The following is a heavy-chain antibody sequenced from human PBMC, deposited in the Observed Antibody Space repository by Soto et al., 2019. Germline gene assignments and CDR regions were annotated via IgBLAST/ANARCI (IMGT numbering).Heavy chain of an antibody. V-gene: IGHV1-3*04. J-gene: IGHJ4*02. Sequence: QVQLVQSGAEVKKPGASVKVSCKASGYSFTTFDLHWVRQAPGQRLEWMGWIDTASGKSKYSEIFQGRVTITGDTFATTAYMELSSLIFEDTGVYYWDMSRGWWSFDYGGQGTLITVSS. CDR3: DMSRGWWSFDY. D-gene: IGHD6-19*01. CDR2: IDTASGKS. CDR1: GYSFTTFD.